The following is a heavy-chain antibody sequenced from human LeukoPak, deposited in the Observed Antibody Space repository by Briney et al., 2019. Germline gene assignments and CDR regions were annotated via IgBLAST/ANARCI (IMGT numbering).Heavy chain of an antibody. V-gene: IGHV1-2*04. CDR2: INPNSGGT. CDR1: GYTFTGYY. J-gene: IGHJ4*02. Sequence: ASVKVSCKASGYTFTGYYMHWVRQAPGQGLEWMGWINPNSGGTNYAQKFQGWVTMTRDTSISTAYMELSRLRSDDTAVYYCARAATVVTPGDYWGQGTLVTVSS. D-gene: IGHD4-23*01. CDR3: ARAATVVTPGDY.